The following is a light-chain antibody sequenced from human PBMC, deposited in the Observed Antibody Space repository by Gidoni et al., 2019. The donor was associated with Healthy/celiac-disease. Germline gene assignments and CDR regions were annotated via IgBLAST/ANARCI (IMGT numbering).Light chain of an antibody. Sequence: QSVLTQPPSASGTPAQRVTISCSGSSSNIGSNTVNWYQQLPGTAPQLLIYSNTQRPSGVPDRFSGSKSGTSASLAISGLQSEDEADYYCAAWDDSLNGWVFGGGTKLTVL. V-gene: IGLV1-44*01. J-gene: IGLJ3*02. CDR3: AAWDDSLNGWV. CDR1: SSNIGSNT. CDR2: SNT.